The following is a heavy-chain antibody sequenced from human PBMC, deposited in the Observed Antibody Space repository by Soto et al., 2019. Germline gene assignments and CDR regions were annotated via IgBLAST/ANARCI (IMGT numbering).Heavy chain of an antibody. Sequence: GESLKISCAASGFTFSNAWMSWVRQAPGKGLEWVGRIKSKTDGGTTDYAAPVKGRFTISRDDSKNTLYLQMNSLKTEDTAVYYCTTDHKGWFGELFGYYYGMDVWGQGTTVTVSS. CDR2: IKSKTDGGTT. CDR1: GFTFSNAW. D-gene: IGHD3-10*01. CDR3: TTDHKGWFGELFGYYYGMDV. V-gene: IGHV3-15*01. J-gene: IGHJ6*02.